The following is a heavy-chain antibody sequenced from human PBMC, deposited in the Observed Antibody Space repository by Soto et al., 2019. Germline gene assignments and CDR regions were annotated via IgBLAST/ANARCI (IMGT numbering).Heavy chain of an antibody. J-gene: IGHJ5*02. Sequence: SETLSLTCTVSGGSISSSSYYWGWIRQPPGKGLEWIGSIYYSGSTYYNPSLKSRVTISVDTSKNQFSLKLSSVTAADTAVYYCARGRGYPQWLVLSEYHWFDPWRQGTLVPVSS. D-gene: IGHD6-19*01. V-gene: IGHV4-39*07. CDR1: GGSISSSSYY. CDR2: IYYSGST. CDR3: ARGRGYPQWLVLSEYHWFDP.